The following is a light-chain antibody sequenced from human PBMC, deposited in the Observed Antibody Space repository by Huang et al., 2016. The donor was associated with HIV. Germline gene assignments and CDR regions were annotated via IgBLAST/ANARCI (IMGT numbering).Light chain of an antibody. Sequence: DIQMTQSPASLSASVGDRVTITCRASQTISGYLNWYQQTPWKAPNLLIFASSTLQRGVPSRFSGSGSGTDFTLTISSLQPEDCATYYCQQSYTTHTFGQGTKLEIK. J-gene: IGKJ2*01. CDR1: QTISGY. V-gene: IGKV1-39*01. CDR3: QQSYTTHT. CDR2: ASS.